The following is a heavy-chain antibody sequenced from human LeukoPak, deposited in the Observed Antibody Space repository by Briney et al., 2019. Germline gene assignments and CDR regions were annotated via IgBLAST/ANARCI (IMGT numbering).Heavy chain of an antibody. D-gene: IGHD2-15*01. CDR2: INPSGGST. Sequence: GASVKVSCKTSGYTFTNYYIHWVRRAPGQGLEWMGKINPSGGSTSYPQKFQGRVTMTRDTSTTTVYMGLSTLRSEDTAIYYCARGYCSGGGCSVLDAFDGWGQGTMVTVSS. CDR1: GYTFTNYY. J-gene: IGHJ3*01. V-gene: IGHV1-46*01. CDR3: ARGYCSGGGCSVLDAFDG.